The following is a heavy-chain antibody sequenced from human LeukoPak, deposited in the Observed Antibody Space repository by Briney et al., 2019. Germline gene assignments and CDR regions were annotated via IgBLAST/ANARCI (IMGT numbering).Heavy chain of an antibody. CDR2: INPNSGGT. Sequence: ASVKVSCKASGYTFTGYYMHWVRQAPGQGLEWMGRINPNSGGTNYAQKFQGRVTMTRDTSISTAYMELSSLRSEDTAVYYCARGGEVLRYFDWLLSDNWFDPWGQGTLVTVSS. V-gene: IGHV1-2*06. CDR1: GYTFTGYY. J-gene: IGHJ5*02. CDR3: ARGGEVLRYFDWLLSDNWFDP. D-gene: IGHD3-9*01.